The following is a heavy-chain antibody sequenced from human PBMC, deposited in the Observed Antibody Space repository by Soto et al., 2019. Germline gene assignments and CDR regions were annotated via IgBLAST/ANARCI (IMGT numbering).Heavy chain of an antibody. D-gene: IGHD6-13*01. CDR3: ARGEEAAAGSVYGMDV. CDR2: MNPNSGNT. Sequence: ASVKVSCKASGYTFTSYDINWVRRATGQGLEWMGWMNPNSGNTGYAQKFQGRVTMTRNTPISTAYMELSSLRSEDTAVYYCARGEEAAAGSVYGMDVWGQGTTVTVSS. V-gene: IGHV1-8*01. J-gene: IGHJ6*02. CDR1: GYTFTSYD.